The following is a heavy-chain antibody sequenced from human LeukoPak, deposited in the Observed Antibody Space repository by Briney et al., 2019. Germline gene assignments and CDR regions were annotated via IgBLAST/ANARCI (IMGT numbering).Heavy chain of an antibody. D-gene: IGHD3-9*01. V-gene: IGHV3-11*01. CDR3: ARDAYDILTGGAFDI. CDR2: ISSSGSTM. CDR1: GFTFSDYY. J-gene: IGHJ3*02. Sequence: PGGSLRLSCAASGFTFSDYYMSWIRQAPGKGLEWVSYISSSGSTMYYADSVKGRFTISRDNAKNSLYLQMNSLRAEDTAVYYCARDAYDILTGGAFDIWGQGTMVTVSS.